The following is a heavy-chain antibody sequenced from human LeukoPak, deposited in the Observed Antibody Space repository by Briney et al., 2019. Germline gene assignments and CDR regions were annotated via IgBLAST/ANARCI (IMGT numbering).Heavy chain of an antibody. V-gene: IGHV3-23*01. Sequence: GGSLRLSCAASGFTFSSYAMSWVRQAPGKGLEWVSAISGSGGSTYYADSVKGRFTISRDNSKSTLYLQMNSLRAEDTAVYYCAKDLEFGSSSAVQDYWGQGTLVTVSS. CDR2: ISGSGGST. CDR3: AKDLEFGSSSAVQDY. CDR1: GFTFSSYA. J-gene: IGHJ4*02. D-gene: IGHD6-6*01.